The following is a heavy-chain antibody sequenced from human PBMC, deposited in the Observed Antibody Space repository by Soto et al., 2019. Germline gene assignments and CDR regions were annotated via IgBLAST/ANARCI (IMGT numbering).Heavy chain of an antibody. D-gene: IGHD6-13*01. J-gene: IGHJ4*02. V-gene: IGHV3-23*01. CDR1: GFTFSDYA. CDR3: AKTFGSNWLLDY. Sequence: VQLLESGGGLVQPGGSLRLSCAGSGFTFSDYAISWVRQAPGKGLEWVSAMSGSGGSIYYADSVKGRFTISRDNSKNTVYLQMSSLRGDDTAIYYCAKTFGSNWLLDYWGRGTLVTVSS. CDR2: MSGSGGSI.